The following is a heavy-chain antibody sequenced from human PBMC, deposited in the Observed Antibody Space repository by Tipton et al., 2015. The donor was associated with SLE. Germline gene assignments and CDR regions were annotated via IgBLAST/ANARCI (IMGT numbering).Heavy chain of an antibody. Sequence: TLSLTCTVSGGSIGSSTYYWGWIRQPPGKGLEWIGSIYYSGSTNYNPSLKSRVTISLDTSKNQFSLKLSSVTAADTAVYYCARENCGGDCSFDYWGQGTLVTVSS. CDR3: ARENCGGDCSFDY. CDR2: IYYSGST. V-gene: IGHV4-39*07. J-gene: IGHJ4*02. CDR1: GGSIGSSTYY. D-gene: IGHD2-21*01.